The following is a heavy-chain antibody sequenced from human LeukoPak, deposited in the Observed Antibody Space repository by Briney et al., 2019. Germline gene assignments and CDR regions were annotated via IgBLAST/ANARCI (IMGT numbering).Heavy chain of an antibody. Sequence: ASVKVSCKASGYTFTSYGISWVRQAPGQGLEWTGWISAYNGNTNYAQKLQGRVTMTTDTSTSTAYMELRSLRSDDTAVYYCARESEGASSGWYWVWYYFDYWGQGTLVTVSS. CDR2: ISAYNGNT. D-gene: IGHD6-19*01. CDR1: GYTFTSYG. J-gene: IGHJ4*02. V-gene: IGHV1-18*01. CDR3: ARESEGASSGWYWVWYYFDY.